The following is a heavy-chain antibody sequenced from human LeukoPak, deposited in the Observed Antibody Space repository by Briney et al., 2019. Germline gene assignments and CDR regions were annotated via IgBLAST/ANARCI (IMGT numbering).Heavy chain of an antibody. V-gene: IGHV1-2*02. CDR2: INPNSGGT. J-gene: IGHJ4*02. Sequence: ASVKVSCKASGYTFTGYYMHWVRQAPGQGLEWMGWINPNSGGTNYAQKFQGRVTLTRDLSISTACMELSRLRSDGTAVYYCARDEDYYDILPGYFDYWGQGTLVTVSS. CDR3: ARDEDYYDILPGYFDY. CDR1: GYTFTGYY. D-gene: IGHD3-9*01.